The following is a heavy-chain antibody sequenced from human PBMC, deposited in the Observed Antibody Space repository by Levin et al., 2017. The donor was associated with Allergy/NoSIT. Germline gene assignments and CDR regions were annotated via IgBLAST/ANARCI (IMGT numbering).Heavy chain of an antibody. V-gene: IGHV3-30-3*01. Sequence: SCAASGFTFSSYAMHWVRQAPGKGLEWVAVISYDGSNKYYADSVKGRFTISRDNSKNTLYLQMNSLRAEDTAVYYCARDFCSGGSCYGYGAFDIWGQGTMVTVSS. D-gene: IGHD2-15*01. CDR2: ISYDGSNK. CDR1: GFTFSSYA. CDR3: ARDFCSGGSCYGYGAFDI. J-gene: IGHJ3*02.